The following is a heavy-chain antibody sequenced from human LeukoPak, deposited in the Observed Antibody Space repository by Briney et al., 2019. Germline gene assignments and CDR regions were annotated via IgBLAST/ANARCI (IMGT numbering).Heavy chain of an antibody. J-gene: IGHJ5*02. CDR1: GYTFTSYY. Sequence: APVKDSCKASGYTFTSYYMHWVRQAPGQGLEWMGIINPSGGSTSYAQKFQGRVTMTWDTSTSTVYMELSSLRSEDTAVYYCARDGRFSYGDYVGPASSWFDPWGQGTLVTVSS. CDR3: ARDGRFSYGDYVGPASSWFDP. V-gene: IGHV1-46*01. CDR2: INPSGGST. D-gene: IGHD4-17*01.